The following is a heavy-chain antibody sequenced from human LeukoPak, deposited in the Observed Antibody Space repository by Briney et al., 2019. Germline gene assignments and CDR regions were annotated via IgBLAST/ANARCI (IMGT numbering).Heavy chain of an antibody. V-gene: IGHV1-18*01. CDR1: GYTFTSYG. J-gene: IGHJ5*02. Sequence: ASVKVSCKASGYTFTSYGISWVRQAPGQGLEWMGWISAYNGNTNYSQKLQGRVTMTTDTSTSTAYMELRSLRSDDTAVYYCARGPDIVVDNWFDPWGQGTLVTVSS. D-gene: IGHD2-2*01. CDR3: ARGPDIVVDNWFDP. CDR2: ISAYNGNT.